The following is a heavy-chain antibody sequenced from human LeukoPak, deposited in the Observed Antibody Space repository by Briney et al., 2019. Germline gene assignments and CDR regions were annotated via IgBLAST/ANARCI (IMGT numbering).Heavy chain of an antibody. V-gene: IGHV3-33*01. CDR2: IWYDGSKT. CDR3: ARVRSGYYIDY. CDR1: GFTFSNYG. Sequence: GRSLRLSCAASGFTFSNYGMHWVRQAPGKGLEWVAVIWYDGSKTYYGDSVRGRFTISRDNAKNSLHLQMNSLRAEDTAVYYCARVRSGYYIDYWGQGTLVTVSS. J-gene: IGHJ4*02. D-gene: IGHD3-3*01.